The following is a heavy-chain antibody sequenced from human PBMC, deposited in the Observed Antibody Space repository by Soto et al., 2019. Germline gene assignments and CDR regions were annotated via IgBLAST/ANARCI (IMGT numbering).Heavy chain of an antibody. D-gene: IGHD2-2*01. V-gene: IGHV4-61*01. J-gene: IGHJ6*02. CDR3: ARDPLSLILGYCSSTSCYSGMDV. Sequence: SETLSLTCTVSGGSVSTTSSYWSWIRQPPGKGLEWIGYIHYSGSTNYNPSLKSRVTISVDTSKNQFSLKLSSVTAADTAVYYCARDPLSLILGYCSSTSCYSGMDVWGQGTTVTVSS. CDR1: GGSVSTTSSY. CDR2: IHYSGST.